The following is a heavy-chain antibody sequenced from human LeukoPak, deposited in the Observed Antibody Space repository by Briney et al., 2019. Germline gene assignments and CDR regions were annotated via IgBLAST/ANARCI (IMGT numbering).Heavy chain of an antibody. D-gene: IGHD1-26*01. CDR1: GGSISSYY. J-gene: IGHJ4*02. Sequence: SETLSLTCTVSGGSISSYYWSWIRQPPGKGLERIGYITYSGSTKYNPSLKSRVTISLDTSKNQFSLKLDSVTAADTAVYYCARKGSGTYSPFDYWGQGTLVTVSS. CDR2: ITYSGST. V-gene: IGHV4-59*01. CDR3: ARKGSGTYSPFDY.